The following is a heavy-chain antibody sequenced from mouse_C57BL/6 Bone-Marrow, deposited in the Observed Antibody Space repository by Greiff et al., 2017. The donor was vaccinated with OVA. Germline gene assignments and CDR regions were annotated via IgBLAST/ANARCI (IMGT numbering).Heavy chain of an antibody. CDR1: GYTFTDYN. J-gene: IGHJ4*01. V-gene: IGHV1-18*01. CDR2: INPNNGGT. Sequence: VQLKESGPELVKPGASVKIPCKASGYTFTDYNMDWVKQSHGKSLEWIGDINPNNGGTIYNQKFKGKATLTVDKSSSTAYMELRSLTSEDTAVYYCARSYFYYYAMDDWGQGTSVTVSS. D-gene: IGHD2-10*01. CDR3: ARSYFYYYAMDD.